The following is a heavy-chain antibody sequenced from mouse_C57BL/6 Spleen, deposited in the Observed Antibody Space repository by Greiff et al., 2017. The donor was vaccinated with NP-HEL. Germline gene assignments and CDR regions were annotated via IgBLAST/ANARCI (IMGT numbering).Heavy chain of an antibody. D-gene: IGHD1-1*01. J-gene: IGHJ3*01. V-gene: IGHV1-82*01. Sequence: GYAFSSSWMIWVKQRPGQGLEWIGRIYPGDGDTTYNGKFKGKATLTADKSSSTAYMQLSSLTSEDSAVYFCARDYYGSGFADWGQGTLVTVSA. CDR2: IYPGDGDT. CDR1: GYAFSSSW. CDR3: ARDYYGSGFAD.